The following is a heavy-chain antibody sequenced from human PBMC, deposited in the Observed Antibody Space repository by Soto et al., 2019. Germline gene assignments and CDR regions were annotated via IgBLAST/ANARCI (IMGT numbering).Heavy chain of an antibody. J-gene: IGHJ4*02. CDR1: GFTFSDYW. CDR2: IRQEGGKI. CDR3: VREDYYGSGSLF. Sequence: EVQLVESGGRLVQPGRSLRLSCAAAGFTFSDYWMCWVRQAPGKGLEWVANIRQEGGKIHYLDSLKGRFTISRDNAKDSLYLQMSSLRAEDTAVYYCVREDYYGSGSLFWGQGTLVTVSS. D-gene: IGHD3-10*01. V-gene: IGHV3-7*04.